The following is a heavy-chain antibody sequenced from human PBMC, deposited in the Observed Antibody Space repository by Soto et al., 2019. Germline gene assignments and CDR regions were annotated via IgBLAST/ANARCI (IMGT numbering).Heavy chain of an antibody. D-gene: IGHD3-22*01. CDR1: GFTFSSYG. CDR2: ISYDGSNK. Sequence: GGSLRLSCAASGFTFSSYGMHWVRQAPGKGLEWVAVISYDGSNKYYADSVKGRFTISRDNSKNTLYLQMNSLRAEDTAVYYCAKDLRYYYDSSGYYWSFDYWGQGTLVTVSS. J-gene: IGHJ4*02. CDR3: AKDLRYYYDSSGYYWSFDY. V-gene: IGHV3-30*18.